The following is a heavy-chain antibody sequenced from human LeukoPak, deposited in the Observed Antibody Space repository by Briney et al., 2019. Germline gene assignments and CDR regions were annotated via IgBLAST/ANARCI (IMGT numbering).Heavy chain of an antibody. D-gene: IGHD1-26*01. J-gene: IGHJ4*02. CDR3: AREGSYSGY. Sequence: SETLSLTCTVSGGSISSYYWSWIRQPPGKGLEWIGSIYHSGSTYYNPSLKSRVTISVDTSKNQFSLKLSSVTAADTAVYYCAREGSYSGYWGQGTLVTVSS. V-gene: IGHV4-38-2*02. CDR1: GGSISSYY. CDR2: IYHSGST.